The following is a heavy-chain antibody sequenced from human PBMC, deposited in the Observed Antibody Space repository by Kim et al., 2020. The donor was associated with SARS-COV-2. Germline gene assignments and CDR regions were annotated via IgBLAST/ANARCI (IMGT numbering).Heavy chain of an antibody. D-gene: IGHD3-10*01. CDR1: GGSFSGYY. CDR3: ARFIRGSGSYYLLGMDV. Sequence: SETLSLTCAVYGGSFSGYYWSWIRQPPGKGLEWIGEINHSGSTNYNPSLKSRVTISVDTSKNQFSLKLSSVTAADTAVYYCARFIRGSGSYYLLGMDVWGQGTTVTVSS. J-gene: IGHJ6*02. V-gene: IGHV4-34*01. CDR2: INHSGST.